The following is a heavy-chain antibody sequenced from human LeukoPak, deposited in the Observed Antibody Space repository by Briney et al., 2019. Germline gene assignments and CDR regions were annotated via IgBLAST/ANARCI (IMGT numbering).Heavy chain of an antibody. Sequence: PGGSLRLSCAASGSTFSSYSMNWVRQAPGKGLEWVSSISSSSSYIYYADSVKGRFTISRDNAKNSLYLQMNSLRAEDTAVYYCARAPSSSWYNWFDPWGQGTLVTVSS. CDR2: ISSSSSYI. J-gene: IGHJ5*02. CDR1: GSTFSSYS. CDR3: ARAPSSSWYNWFDP. D-gene: IGHD6-13*01. V-gene: IGHV3-21*01.